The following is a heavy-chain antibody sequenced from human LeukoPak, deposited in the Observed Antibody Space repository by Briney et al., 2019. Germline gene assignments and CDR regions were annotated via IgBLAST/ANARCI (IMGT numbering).Heavy chain of an antibody. V-gene: IGHV5-51*01. Sequence: GESLKISCKGTGYSFTDYWIGWVRQMPGKGLEWMGIIYPGDSDTRYSPSFQGQVTISADKSISTAYLQWSSLKASDTAMYYCARLTGTTVDEFDPWGQGTLVTVSS. J-gene: IGHJ5*02. D-gene: IGHD1-7*01. CDR3: ARLTGTTVDEFDP. CDR2: IYPGDSDT. CDR1: GYSFTDYW.